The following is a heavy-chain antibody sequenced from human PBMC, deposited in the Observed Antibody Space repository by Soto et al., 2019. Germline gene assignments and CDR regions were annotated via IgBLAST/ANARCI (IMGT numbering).Heavy chain of an antibody. CDR1: GFTFSSYG. V-gene: IGHV3-30*18. D-gene: IGHD1-26*01. CDR3: AKDQVGATGGGYYYYGMDV. CDR2: ISYDGSNK. Sequence: QVQLAESGGGVVQPGRSLRLSCAASGFTFSSYGMHWVRQAPGKGLEWVAVISYDGSNKYYADSVKGRFTISRDNSKNTLYLQMNSLRAEDTAVYYCAKDQVGATGGGYYYYGMDVWGQGTTVTVSS. J-gene: IGHJ6*02.